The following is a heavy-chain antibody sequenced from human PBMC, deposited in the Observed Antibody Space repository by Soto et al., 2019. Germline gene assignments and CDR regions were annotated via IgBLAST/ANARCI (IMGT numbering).Heavy chain of an antibody. Sequence: GESLKISCKGSGYSFSSHWIGWVRQKPGKGLEWMGIIYPGDSDTRYSPSFEGQVTISADKSISTAYLHWSSLKASDTAMYYCARALYYDSSGYYYWGQGTLVTSPQ. D-gene: IGHD3-22*01. CDR1: GYSFSSHW. V-gene: IGHV5-51*01. CDR3: ARALYYDSSGYYY. J-gene: IGHJ4*02. CDR2: IYPGDSDT.